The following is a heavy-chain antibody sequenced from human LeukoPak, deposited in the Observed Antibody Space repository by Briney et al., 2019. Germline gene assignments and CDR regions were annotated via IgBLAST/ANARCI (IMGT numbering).Heavy chain of an antibody. Sequence: SETLSLTCTVSGGSISSGGYYWSWIRQPPGKGLEWIGYIYYSGSTTYNPSLKSRVTMSVDTSKNQFSLKLSSVTAADTAVYYCARDEGSGYYRLDYWGQGTLVTVSS. V-gene: IGHV4-61*08. J-gene: IGHJ4*02. CDR1: GGSISSGGYY. D-gene: IGHD3-22*01. CDR2: IYYSGST. CDR3: ARDEGSGYYRLDY.